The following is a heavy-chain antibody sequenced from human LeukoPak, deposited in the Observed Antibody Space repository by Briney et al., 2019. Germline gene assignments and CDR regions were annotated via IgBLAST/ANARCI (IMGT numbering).Heavy chain of an antibody. CDR2: ISSSNNYI. V-gene: IGHV3-21*01. J-gene: IGHJ4*02. Sequence: GGSLRLSCAASGFSFSTYSMNWVRQAPGKGLEWVSSISSSNNYIYYADSVKGRFTISRDNAKNSLYLQMNSLRAEDTAVYYCARRSPNYYFDYWGQGTPVTVSS. CDR3: ARRSPNYYFDY. CDR1: GFSFSTYS.